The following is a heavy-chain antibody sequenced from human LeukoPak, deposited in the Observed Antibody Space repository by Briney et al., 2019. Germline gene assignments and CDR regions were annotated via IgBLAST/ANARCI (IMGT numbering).Heavy chain of an antibody. CDR1: GFTFSSYA. V-gene: IGHV3-7*01. Sequence: GGSLRLSCAASGFTFSSYAMSWVRQAPGKGLEWVANIKQDGSEKYYVDSVKGRFTISRDNAKNSLYLQMNSLRAEDTAVYYCARSLYYDFWSGYPLDYWGQGTLVTVSS. CDR3: ARSLYYDFWSGYPLDY. J-gene: IGHJ4*02. D-gene: IGHD3-3*01. CDR2: IKQDGSEK.